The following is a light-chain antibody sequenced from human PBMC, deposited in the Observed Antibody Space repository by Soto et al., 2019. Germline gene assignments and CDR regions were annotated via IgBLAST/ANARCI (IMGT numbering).Light chain of an antibody. Sequence: DIQMTQSPSNLSASVGDRVTITCRASENINTWLAWYQQKPGKAPKLLIYAASSLEGGVPSRFSGSGSGTEFTLTISSLQPDEFATYYCQQYNNWYAFGQGTNLEIK. V-gene: IGKV1-5*01. CDR1: ENINTW. CDR2: AAS. J-gene: IGKJ2*01. CDR3: QQYNNWYA.